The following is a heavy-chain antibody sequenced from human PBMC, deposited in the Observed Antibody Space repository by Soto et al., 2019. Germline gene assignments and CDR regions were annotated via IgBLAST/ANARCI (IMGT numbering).Heavy chain of an antibody. J-gene: IGHJ6*02. CDR2: IYYSGST. Sequence: QLQLQESGPGLVKPSETLSLTCTVSGGSISSSSYYWGWIHQPPGKGLEWIGSIYYSGSTYYNPSLKGRVTISVDTSKNQFSLKLSSVTAAGTAVYYCARLWRGTSNYYYGMDVWGQGTTVTVSS. CDR3: ARLWRGTSNYYYGMDV. CDR1: GGSISSSSYY. V-gene: IGHV4-39*01. D-gene: IGHD1-1*01.